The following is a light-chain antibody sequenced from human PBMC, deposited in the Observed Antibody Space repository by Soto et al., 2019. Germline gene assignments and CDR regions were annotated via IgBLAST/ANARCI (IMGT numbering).Light chain of an antibody. V-gene: IGKV4-1*01. CDR3: QQYFSSPLT. CDR2: WAS. J-gene: IGKJ4*01. CDR1: QSVLYSSNNNNY. Sequence: DIVMTQSPDSLAVSLGERATINCKSSQSVLYSSNNNNYLSWYQQKPGQPPKLLLSWASNRESGVPGRFSGSGSGTDFTLTISSLQAEDVAVYYCQQYFSSPLTFGGGTKVEIK.